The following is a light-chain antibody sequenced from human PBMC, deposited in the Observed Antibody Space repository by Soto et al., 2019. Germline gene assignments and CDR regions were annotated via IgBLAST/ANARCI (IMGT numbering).Light chain of an antibody. CDR1: SSNIGAGYD. CDR3: QSYDSSLSGPL. Sequence: QSVLTQPPSVSGAPGQRVTISCTGSSSNIGAGYDVHWYQQLPGTAPKLLIYGNSNRPSGVPDRFSGSKSGTSASLAITGLQAEDEAVYYCQSYDSSLSGPLFGGGTKLTVL. J-gene: IGLJ2*01. CDR2: GNS. V-gene: IGLV1-40*01.